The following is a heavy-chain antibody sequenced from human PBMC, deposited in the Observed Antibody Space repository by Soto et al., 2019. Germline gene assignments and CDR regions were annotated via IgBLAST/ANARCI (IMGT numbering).Heavy chain of an antibody. Sequence: SETLSLTCTVSGGSISSYYWSWIRQPPGKGLEWIGYIYYSGSTNYNPSLKSRVTISVDTSKNQFSLKLSSVTAADTAVYYCARVLYCSGGSCPPQFDYWGQGTLVPVSS. V-gene: IGHV4-59*01. CDR2: IYYSGST. CDR1: GGSISSYY. J-gene: IGHJ4*02. CDR3: ARVLYCSGGSCPPQFDY. D-gene: IGHD2-15*01.